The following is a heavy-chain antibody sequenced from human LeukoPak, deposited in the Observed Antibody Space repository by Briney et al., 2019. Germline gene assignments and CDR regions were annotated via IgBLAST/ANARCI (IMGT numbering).Heavy chain of an antibody. CDR1: GFTFSSYS. CDR3: ARDGQGDY. CDR2: ISSSSSYI. V-gene: IGHV3-21*01. Sequence: AGGSLRLSCAASGFTFSSYSMNWVRQAPGKGLEWVASISSSSSYIYYADSVKGRFTISRDNAKNSLYLQMNSLSAEDTAVYYYARDGQGDYWGWGTLATVSS. J-gene: IGHJ4*02.